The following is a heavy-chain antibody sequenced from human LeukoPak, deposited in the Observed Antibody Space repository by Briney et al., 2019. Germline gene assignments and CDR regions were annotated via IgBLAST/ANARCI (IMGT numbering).Heavy chain of an antibody. CDR1: GGSFSGYY. J-gene: IGHJ5*02. CDR3: ARSAGYSSA. Sequence: SETLSLTCAVYGGSFSGYYWSWIRQPPGKGLEWIGVINHSGSANYNPSLKSRVTLSIDTSKNQFSLILSSVTAADTAVYYCARSAGYSSAWGQGPRVTVSS. V-gene: IGHV4-34*01. CDR2: INHSGSA. D-gene: IGHD6-19*01.